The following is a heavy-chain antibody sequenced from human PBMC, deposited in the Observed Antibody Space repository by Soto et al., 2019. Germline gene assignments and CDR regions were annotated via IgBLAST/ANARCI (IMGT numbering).Heavy chain of an antibody. CDR2: ISHLEST. Sequence: PSETLSLTCTVSGASISYGGFSWSWIRQSPGKGLEWIGYISHLESTYFHPSFKSRLTMSIDRTRNQFSLRLYSVTAADTAVYYCVRGPYNYNSRYFDYWGQGTLVTVSS. V-gene: IGHV4-30-2*06. CDR1: GASISYGGFS. D-gene: IGHD1-1*01. CDR3: VRGPYNYNSRYFDY. J-gene: IGHJ4*02.